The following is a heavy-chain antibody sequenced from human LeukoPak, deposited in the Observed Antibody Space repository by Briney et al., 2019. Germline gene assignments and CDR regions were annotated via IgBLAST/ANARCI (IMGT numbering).Heavy chain of an antibody. V-gene: IGHV4-34*01. CDR3: ASVHTFGFAGTEVDY. D-gene: IGHD3-16*01. CDR1: GGSFSGYY. CDR2: INHSGST. Sequence: SETLSITCAVYGGSFSGYYWSGIRQPPGKGLEWIGEINHSGSTNYNPSLKSRVTISVDTSKNQFSLKLSSVTAADTAVYYCASVHTFGFAGTEVDYWGQGTLVTVSS. J-gene: IGHJ4*02.